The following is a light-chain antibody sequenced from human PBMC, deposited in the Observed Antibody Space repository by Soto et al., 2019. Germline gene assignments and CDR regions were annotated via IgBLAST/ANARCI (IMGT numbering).Light chain of an antibody. CDR1: RSNIENNY. CDR3: GTWDTSLSAVV. CDR2: DNN. Sequence: QSVLTQPPSVSAAPGQKVTISCSGGRSNIENNYVSWYQHLPGTAPKLLIYDNNKRPSGIPDRFSGSKSGTSATLGITGLQTGDEADYYCGTWDTSLSAVVLGGGTKLTVL. J-gene: IGLJ2*01. V-gene: IGLV1-51*01.